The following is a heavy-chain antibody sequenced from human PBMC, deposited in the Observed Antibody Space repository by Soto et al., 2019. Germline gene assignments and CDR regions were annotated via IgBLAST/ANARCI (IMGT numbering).Heavy chain of an antibody. CDR3: AKGGGDSLRYGMDV. Sequence: EVQLLESGGGLVQPGGALRLSCSASGFTFSSCAMNWVRQAPGKGLEWVSAIDGGGGSIYYADSVKARFTISRDNSKTTLYLQMDSLRAEDTAVYYCAKGGGDSLRYGMDVWGQGTTVTVSS. D-gene: IGHD2-21*02. CDR1: GFTFSSCA. CDR2: IDGGGGSI. V-gene: IGHV3-23*01. J-gene: IGHJ6*02.